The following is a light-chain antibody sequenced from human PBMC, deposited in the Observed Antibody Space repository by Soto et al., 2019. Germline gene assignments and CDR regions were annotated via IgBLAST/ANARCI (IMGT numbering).Light chain of an antibody. CDR1: QSVTSS. CDR2: DAS. J-gene: IGKJ5*01. Sequence: ESVLIQVASTLSITTGERATLSCRTSQSVTSSLAWYQQKPGQAPRLLIYDASNRATGIPARFSGSGSGTDFTLTISSLEPEDFAVYYCQQRNNWPPTFGQGTRLEIK. CDR3: QQRNNWPPT. V-gene: IGKV3-11*01.